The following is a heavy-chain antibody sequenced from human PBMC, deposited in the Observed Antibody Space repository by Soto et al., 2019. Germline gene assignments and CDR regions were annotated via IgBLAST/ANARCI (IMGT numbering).Heavy chain of an antibody. CDR1: GYSFTSYW. Sequence: PGESLKISCKGSGYSFTSYWINWVRQMPGKGLEWMGIIYPGGSDTRYSPSFQGQVTISADKSLSTAYLQWNSLKASDTAMYYCARHALPGGGTGHGMDVWGQGTTVTVSS. J-gene: IGHJ6*02. V-gene: IGHV5-51*01. CDR2: IYPGGSDT. CDR3: ARHALPGGGTGHGMDV. D-gene: IGHD1-1*01.